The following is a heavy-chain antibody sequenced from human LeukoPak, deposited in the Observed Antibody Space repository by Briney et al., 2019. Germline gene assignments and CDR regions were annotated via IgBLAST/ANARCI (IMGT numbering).Heavy chain of an antibody. Sequence: GGSLRVSCAASGFTFSSYAMSWVRQAPGNGLEWVSAISGSGGSTYYADSVKGRFTISRDNSKNTLYLQMNSLRAEDTAVYYCAKDPDYAGHYYYYYGMDVWGQGTTVTVSS. CDR2: ISGSGGST. J-gene: IGHJ6*02. CDR1: GFTFSSYA. D-gene: IGHD4-17*01. CDR3: AKDPDYAGHYYYYYGMDV. V-gene: IGHV3-23*01.